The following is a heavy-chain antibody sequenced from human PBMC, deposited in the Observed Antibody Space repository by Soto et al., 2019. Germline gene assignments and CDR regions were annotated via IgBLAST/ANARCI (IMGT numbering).Heavy chain of an antibody. J-gene: IGHJ6*02. V-gene: IGHV3-30*18. D-gene: IGHD2-21*02. Sequence: QVQLVESGGGVVQPGRSLRLSCAASGFTFSSYGMHWVRQAPGKGLEWVAVISYDGSNKYYADSVKGRFTISRDNSKNTLYLQMNSLRAEDTAVYYCAKDIDVVVTATPYYYYGMDVWGQGTTVTVSS. CDR1: GFTFSSYG. CDR2: ISYDGSNK. CDR3: AKDIDVVVTATPYYYYGMDV.